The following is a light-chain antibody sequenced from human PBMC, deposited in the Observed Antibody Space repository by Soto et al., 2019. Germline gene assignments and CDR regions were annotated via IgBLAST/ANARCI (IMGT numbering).Light chain of an antibody. CDR2: GAS. V-gene: IGKV3-20*01. CDR1: QSISSSY. Sequence: EIVLTQSPGTLSLSSGDRATLSCRASQSISSSYLAWYQQKPGQAPRLLIYGASNRATGIPVRFSGSGSGTDFTLTISRLEPEDFAVYYCQQYGSSPRYTFGQGTKLDIK. CDR3: QQYGSSPRYT. J-gene: IGKJ2*01.